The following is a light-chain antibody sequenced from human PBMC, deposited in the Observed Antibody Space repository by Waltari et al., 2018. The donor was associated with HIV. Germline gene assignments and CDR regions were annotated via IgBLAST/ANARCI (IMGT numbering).Light chain of an antibody. V-gene: IGKV3-11*01. CDR3: QQRSNWPLT. CDR1: QSVRRL. CDR2: DAS. J-gene: IGKJ4*01. Sequence: EIVLTQSPATLSLSPGERATLSCGASQSVRRLIAWYQQKPGQAPRLLIYDASNRATGIPARFSGSGSGTNFTLTISSLEPEDFAVYYCQQRSNWPLTFGGGTEVEIK.